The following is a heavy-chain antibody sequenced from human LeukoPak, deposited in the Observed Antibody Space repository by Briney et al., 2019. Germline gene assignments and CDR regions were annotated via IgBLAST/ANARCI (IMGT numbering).Heavy chain of an antibody. D-gene: IGHD6-19*01. CDR2: ISAYNGNT. J-gene: IGHJ4*02. CDR3: ARARGRIAVAGIDY. CDR1: GYTFTSYG. Sequence: ASVKVSCKASGYTFTSYGISGVRQTPGQGLEWMGWISAYNGNTNYAQKLQGRVTMTTDTSTSTAYMELRSRRSDDTAVYYCARARGRIAVAGIDYWGQGTLVTVSS. V-gene: IGHV1-18*04.